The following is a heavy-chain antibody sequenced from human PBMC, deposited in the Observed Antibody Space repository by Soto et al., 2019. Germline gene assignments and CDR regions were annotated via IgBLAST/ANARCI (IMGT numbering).Heavy chain of an antibody. J-gene: IGHJ4*02. CDR3: ARDGGDSSGYYPFDY. Sequence: SETLSLTCTVSGGSVSSGSYYWSWIRQPPGKGLEWIGYIYYSGSTNYNPSLKSRVTISVDTSKNQFSLKLSSVTAADTAVHYCARDGGDSSGYYPFDYWGQGTLVTVSS. CDR1: GGSVSSGSYY. D-gene: IGHD3-22*01. CDR2: IYYSGST. V-gene: IGHV4-61*01.